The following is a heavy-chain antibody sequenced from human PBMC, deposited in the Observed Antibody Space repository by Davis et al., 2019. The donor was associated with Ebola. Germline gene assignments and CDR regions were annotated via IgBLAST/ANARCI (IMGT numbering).Heavy chain of an antibody. Sequence: GESLKISCAASGFTFSSYAMHWVRQAPGKGLEWVAVISYDGSNKYYADSVKGRFTISRDNSKNTLYLQMNSLRAEDTAVYYCARDLGGLAYWGQGTLVTVSS. CDR1: GFTFSSYA. CDR2: ISYDGSNK. V-gene: IGHV3-30-3*01. J-gene: IGHJ4*02. CDR3: ARDLGGLAY. D-gene: IGHD3-16*01.